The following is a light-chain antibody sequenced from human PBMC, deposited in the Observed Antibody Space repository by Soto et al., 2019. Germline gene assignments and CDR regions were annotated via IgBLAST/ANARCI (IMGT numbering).Light chain of an antibody. CDR1: QSVSSN. J-gene: IGKJ5*01. CDR2: GAS. V-gene: IGKV3-15*01. Sequence: EIVMTQSPAPLSVSPGERATLSCRASQSVSSNLAWYQQKPGQAPRLLIYGASTRATGIPARFSGSGSGTEFTLTISSLQSEDFAVYYCQQYNNLPPITFGQGTLLEIK. CDR3: QQYNNLPPIT.